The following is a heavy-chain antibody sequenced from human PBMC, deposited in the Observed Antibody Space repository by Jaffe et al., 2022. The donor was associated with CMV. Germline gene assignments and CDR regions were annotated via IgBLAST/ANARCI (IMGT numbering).Heavy chain of an antibody. CDR1: GYTFTSYY. CDR3: ARARKHIVVVTAHDAFDI. Sequence: QVQLVQSGAEVKKPGASVKVSCKASGYTFTSYYMHWVRQAPGQGLEWMGIINPSGGSTSYAQKFQGRVTMTRDTSTSTVYMELSSLRSEDTAVYYCARARKHIVVVTAHDAFDIWGQGTMVTVSS. D-gene: IGHD2-21*02. CDR2: INPSGGST. V-gene: IGHV1-46*01. J-gene: IGHJ3*02.